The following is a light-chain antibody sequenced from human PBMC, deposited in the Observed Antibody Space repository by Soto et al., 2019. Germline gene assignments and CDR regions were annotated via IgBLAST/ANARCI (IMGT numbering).Light chain of an antibody. CDR3: SSYTGSATWV. V-gene: IGLV2-14*01. CDR2: EVT. CDR1: SSDVGGYKY. Sequence: QSALTQPASVSGSPGQSITISCTGTSSDVGGYKYVSWYQQHPGKAPKLMIYEVTNRPSGVSNRFSGSKSGNTASLTISGLQAEDEAAYYCSSYTGSATWVFGAGTKLTVL. J-gene: IGLJ3*02.